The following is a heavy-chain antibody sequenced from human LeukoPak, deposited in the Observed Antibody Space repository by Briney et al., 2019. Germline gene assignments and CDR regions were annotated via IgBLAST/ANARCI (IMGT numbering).Heavy chain of an antibody. V-gene: IGHV4-38-2*02. CDR1: GYSISSGYY. D-gene: IGHD3-16*01. Sequence: PSETLSLTCTVSGYSISSGYYWGWIRQPPGKGLEWIGSIYHSGSTYYNPSLKSRATISVDTSNNQFSLKLSSVTAADTAVYYCASPPRGYWGQGTLVTVSS. J-gene: IGHJ4*02. CDR3: ASPPRGY. CDR2: IYHSGST.